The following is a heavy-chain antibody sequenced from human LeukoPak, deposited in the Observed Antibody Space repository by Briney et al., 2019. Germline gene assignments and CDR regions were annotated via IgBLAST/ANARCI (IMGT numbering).Heavy chain of an antibody. D-gene: IGHD1-26*01. CDR3: AKEPPKWELLPYYYYGMDV. J-gene: IGHJ6*02. V-gene: IGHV3-23*01. CDR1: GFTFSSYA. Sequence: AGGSLRLSCAASGFTFSSYAMSWVRQAPGKGLEWVSAIGGSGGSTYYADSVKGRFTISRDNSKNTLYLQMNSLRAEDTAVYYCAKEPPKWELLPYYYYGMDVWGQGTTVTVSS. CDR2: IGGSGGST.